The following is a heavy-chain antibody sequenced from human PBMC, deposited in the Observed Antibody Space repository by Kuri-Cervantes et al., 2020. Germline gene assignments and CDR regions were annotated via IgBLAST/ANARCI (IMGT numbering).Heavy chain of an antibody. Sequence: GGSLRLSCAVSGFTFNAYGMSWARQVPGRGLEWVSAISGSGTTTSYADSVKGRFTISRDNSKNTLYLQMNSLRAEDTAVYYCARGVVVAATLGWFDPWGQGTLVTVSS. CDR1: GFTFNAYG. V-gene: IGHV3-23*01. J-gene: IGHJ5*02. D-gene: IGHD2-15*01. CDR3: ARGVVVAATLGWFDP. CDR2: ISGSGTTT.